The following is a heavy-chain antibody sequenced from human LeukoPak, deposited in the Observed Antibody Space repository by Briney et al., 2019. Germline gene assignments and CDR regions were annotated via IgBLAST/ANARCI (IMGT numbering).Heavy chain of an antibody. CDR2: INPSGGST. CDR1: GCTFISYY. Sequence: ASVQVSCKASGCTFISYYLHWVRQPAGRGLEWMGIINPSGGSTSYAQKFQGRVTMTRDTSTSTVYMELSRLRSDDTAVYYCARGTPYSSGWYVPDWFDPWGQGSLVTVSS. D-gene: IGHD6-19*01. J-gene: IGHJ5*02. V-gene: IGHV1-46*01. CDR3: ARGTPYSSGWYVPDWFDP.